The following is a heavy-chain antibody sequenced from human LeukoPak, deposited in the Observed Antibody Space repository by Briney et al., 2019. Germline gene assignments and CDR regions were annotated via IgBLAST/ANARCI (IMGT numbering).Heavy chain of an antibody. CDR1: GYTFTSYD. J-gene: IGHJ6*03. CDR3: ARGHGNNYYYYYMDV. CDR2: MNLNSGNT. Sequence: ASVNVSCKASGYTFTSYDINWVRQATGQGLERMGWMNLNSGNTGYAQRFQGRVSIARDTSISTAYMELSSLRSEDTAIYYCARGHGNNYYYYYMDVWGKGTTVTVSS. D-gene: IGHD1-1*01. V-gene: IGHV1-8*03.